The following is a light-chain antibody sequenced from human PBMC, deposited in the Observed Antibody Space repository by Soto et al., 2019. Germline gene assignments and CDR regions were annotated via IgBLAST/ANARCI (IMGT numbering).Light chain of an antibody. CDR3: SSSTSSDTLL. J-gene: IGLJ2*01. V-gene: IGLV2-14*01. Sequence: QSALTQPASVSGSPGQSIAISCTGTSSDVGGYNYVSWYQQHPGKAPKLLLSEVSNRPSGVSDRFSGSKSGNTASLTISGLQTQDEADYYCSSSTSSDTLLFGGGTKVTVL. CDR2: EVS. CDR1: SSDVGGYNY.